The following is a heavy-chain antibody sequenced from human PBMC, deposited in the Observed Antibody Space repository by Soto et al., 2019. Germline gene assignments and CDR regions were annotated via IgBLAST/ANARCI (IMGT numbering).Heavy chain of an antibody. CDR3: ARDWFGVDY. CDR1: GYTLTNYS. Sequence: ASVKVSCKASGYTLTNYSISWVRQAPGQGPEWMGWISAYNGNTNYAQKLQGRVTMTTDTSTSTAYMELRSLRSDDTAVYYCARDWFGVDYWGQGTLVTVSS. CDR2: ISAYNGNT. D-gene: IGHD3-16*01. J-gene: IGHJ4*02. V-gene: IGHV1-18*01.